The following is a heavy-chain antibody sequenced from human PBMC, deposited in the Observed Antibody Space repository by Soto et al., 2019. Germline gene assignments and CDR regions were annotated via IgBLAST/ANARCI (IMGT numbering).Heavy chain of an antibody. V-gene: IGHV4-34*01. Sequence: PSETLSLTCAVYGGSFSGYYWSWIRQPPGKGLEWIGEINHSGSTKYNPSLKSRVTISVDTSKNQFSLKLSSVTAADTAAYYCAILSSSSGSWFDPWGQGTLVTVSS. CDR2: INHSGST. J-gene: IGHJ5*02. CDR1: GGSFSGYY. CDR3: AILSSSSGSWFDP. D-gene: IGHD6-6*01.